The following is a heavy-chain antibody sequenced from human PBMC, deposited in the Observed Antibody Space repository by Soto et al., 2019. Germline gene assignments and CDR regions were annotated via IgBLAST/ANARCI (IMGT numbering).Heavy chain of an antibody. CDR2: VIPIFDIT. Sequence: QVQLVQSGSEVKKPGSSVKVSCKASGDTFSIYTISWVRQAPGQGLEWMGRVIPIFDITSYTQRFQGRVTIPADKSTTTVYMELSSLRSEDTAVYYCARDRDNSNWPNFDFWGQGTLVTVSS. J-gene: IGHJ4*02. V-gene: IGHV1-69*02. D-gene: IGHD6-13*01. CDR3: ARDRDNSNWPNFDF. CDR1: GDTFSIYT.